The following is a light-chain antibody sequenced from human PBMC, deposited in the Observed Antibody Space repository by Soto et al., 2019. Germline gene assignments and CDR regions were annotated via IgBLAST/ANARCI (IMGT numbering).Light chain of an antibody. CDR2: AVS. CDR1: QDSRND. Sequence: DIQMTPSPLSLSSSVGDRVTITCRASQDSRNDLSWYQQKPGKAPDRLIFAVSFLKSVVPSRFSGRGSGTEFTLTISSLQPADFATYYWLQHNSNFWTFGEGTKVE. V-gene: IGKV1-17*01. CDR3: LQHNSNFWT. J-gene: IGKJ1*01.